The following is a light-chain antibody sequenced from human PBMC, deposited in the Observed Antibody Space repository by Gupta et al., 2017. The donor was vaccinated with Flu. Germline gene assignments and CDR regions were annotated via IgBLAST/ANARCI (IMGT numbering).Light chain of an antibody. CDR2: KDS. CDR1: ALPDQT. V-gene: IGLV3-25*03. J-gene: IGLJ2*01. Sequence: YELTQPPSVSLSPGQTARITCPGDALPDQTTYWYRQKSGQAPILLIYKDSERPSGIPDRFSGSSSGTTVTLTISGVRTEDEGDYYCLSPDRSGSYVVFGGGTKLTVL. CDR3: LSPDRSGSYVV.